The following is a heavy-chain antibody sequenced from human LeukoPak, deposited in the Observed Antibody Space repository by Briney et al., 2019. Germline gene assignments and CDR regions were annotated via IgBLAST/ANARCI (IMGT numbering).Heavy chain of an antibody. CDR3: VSDSGGRSGGDF. CDR1: GFTFTNYW. Sequence: PGGSLRLSCLGSGFTFTNYWIHWSRQVPGKGLVWVSCINGDGGGTSYADSVKGRFTIFRDNAKNTVYLRMNSLRFEDTAVYYCVSDSGGRSGGDFWGQGTLVSVSS. CDR2: INGDGGGT. J-gene: IGHJ4*02. D-gene: IGHD1-26*01. V-gene: IGHV3-74*01.